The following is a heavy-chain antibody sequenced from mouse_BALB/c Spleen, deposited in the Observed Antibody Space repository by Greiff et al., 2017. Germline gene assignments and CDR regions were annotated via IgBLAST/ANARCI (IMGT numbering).Heavy chain of an antibody. CDR2: ISDGGSYT. CDR3: ARLGNGYYHYAMDY. Sequence: EVKLMESGGGLVKPGGSLKLSCAASGFTFSDYYMYWVRQTPEKRLEWVATISDGGSYTYYPDSVKGRFTISRDNAKNNLYLQMSSLKSEDTAMYYCARLGNGYYHYAMDYWGQGTSVTVSS. D-gene: IGHD2-3*01. J-gene: IGHJ4*01. V-gene: IGHV5-4*02. CDR1: GFTFSDYY.